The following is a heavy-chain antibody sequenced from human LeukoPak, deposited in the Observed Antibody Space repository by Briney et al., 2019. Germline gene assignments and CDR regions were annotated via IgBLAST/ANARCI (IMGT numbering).Heavy chain of an antibody. D-gene: IGHD1-26*01. CDR1: GFTFSSFE. Sequence: GGSLRLSCAASGFTFSSFEMNWVRQAPGKGLEWVANIKQDGGEKYYVDSVKGRFTISRDNARNSLYLQMNSLRAEDTAVYYCARDHLRVGATGASDTWGQGTMVTVS. CDR3: ARDHLRVGATGASDT. J-gene: IGHJ3*02. V-gene: IGHV3-7*05. CDR2: IKQDGGEK.